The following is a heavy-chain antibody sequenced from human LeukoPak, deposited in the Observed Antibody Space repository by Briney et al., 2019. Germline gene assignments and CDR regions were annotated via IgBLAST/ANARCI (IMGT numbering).Heavy chain of an antibody. CDR1: GFTFGSYG. V-gene: IGHV3-30*02. CDR3: AKQPFGTVTTHFDY. D-gene: IGHD4-17*01. CDR2: IRYDGSNK. Sequence: GGSLRLSCAASGFTFGSYGMHWVRQAPGKGLEWVAFIRYDGSNKYYADSVKGRFTISRDNSKNTLYLQMNSLRAEDTAVYYCAKQPFGTVTTHFDYWGQGTLVTVSS. J-gene: IGHJ4*02.